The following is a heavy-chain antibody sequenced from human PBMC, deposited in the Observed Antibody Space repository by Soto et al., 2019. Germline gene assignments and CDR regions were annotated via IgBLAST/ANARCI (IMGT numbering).Heavy chain of an antibody. CDR3: AKAPFPRITMVRGVPY. D-gene: IGHD3-10*01. J-gene: IGHJ4*02. CDR1: GFTISSYG. Sequence: PGGSLRLSCAASGFTISSYGMHWVRQAPGKGLEWVAVISYDGSNKYYADSVKGRFTISRDNSKNTLYLQMNSLRAEDTAVYYCAKAPFPRITMVRGVPYWGQGTLVNVSS. V-gene: IGHV3-30*18. CDR2: ISYDGSNK.